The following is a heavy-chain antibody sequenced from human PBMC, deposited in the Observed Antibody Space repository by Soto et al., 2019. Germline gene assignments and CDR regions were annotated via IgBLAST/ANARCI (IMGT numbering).Heavy chain of an antibody. J-gene: IGHJ6*02. CDR2: IYYSGST. Sequence: QLQLQESGPGLVKPSETVSLTCTVSGGSIRSDSYYWGWIRQPPGKGREGIGRIYYSGSTYYSSSLKSRVTISVDTSKNEFSLRLSSATAADTAVYXXXXXXXXXXXXXXXLDVWGQGTTVTVSS. CDR3: XXXXXXXXXXXXXLDV. V-gene: IGHV4-39*01. CDR1: GGSIRSDSYY.